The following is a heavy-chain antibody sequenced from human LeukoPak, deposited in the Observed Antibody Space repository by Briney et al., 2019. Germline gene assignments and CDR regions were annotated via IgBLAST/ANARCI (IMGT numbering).Heavy chain of an antibody. CDR2: INPNSGGT. CDR3: AILSVRGISTVWFDP. V-gene: IGHV1-2*02. J-gene: IGHJ5*02. Sequence: ASVKVSCKASGYTFTGYYMHWVRQAPGQGLEWMGWINPNSGGTNYAQKFQGRVTMTRDTSISTAYMELSRLRSDDTAVYYCAILSVRGISTVWFDPWGLGTLVTVSS. D-gene: IGHD2/OR15-2a*01. CDR1: GYTFTGYY.